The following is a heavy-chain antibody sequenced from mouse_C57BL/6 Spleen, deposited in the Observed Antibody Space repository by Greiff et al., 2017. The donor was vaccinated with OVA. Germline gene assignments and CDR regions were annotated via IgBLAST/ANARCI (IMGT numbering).Heavy chain of an antibody. CDR1: GFTFSSYA. CDR3: TRFSYAGGAMDY. V-gene: IGHV5-9-1*02. Sequence: EVMLVESGEGLVKPGGSLKLSCAASGFTFSSYAMSWVRQTPEKRLEWVAYISSGGDYIYYADTVKGRFTISRDNARNTLYLQMSSLKSEDTAMYYCTRFSYAGGAMDYWGQGTSVTVSS. J-gene: IGHJ4*01. D-gene: IGHD6-5*01. CDR2: ISSGGDYI.